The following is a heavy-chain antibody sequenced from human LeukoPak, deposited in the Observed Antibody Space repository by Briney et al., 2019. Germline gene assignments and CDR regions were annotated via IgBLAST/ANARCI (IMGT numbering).Heavy chain of an antibody. CDR3: SRDRPHNWFDP. J-gene: IGHJ5*02. V-gene: IGHV3-74*01. Sequence: PGGSLGLSCAASGFTFNNHWMHWVRQVPGKGLEWVSRIDNDGSNTIYADSVKARFTISRDNAKNTLYLQMNSLRAEDTAMYYCSRDRPHNWFDPWGQGTLVTVSS. CDR1: GFTFNNHW. CDR2: IDNDGSNT.